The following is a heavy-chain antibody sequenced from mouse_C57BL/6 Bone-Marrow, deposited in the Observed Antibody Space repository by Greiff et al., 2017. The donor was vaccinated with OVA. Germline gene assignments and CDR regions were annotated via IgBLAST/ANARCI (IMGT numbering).Heavy chain of an antibody. CDR2: IYPGSGST. CDR1: GYTFTSYW. V-gene: IGHV1-55*01. CDR3: ARLGGNYLYYAMDY. D-gene: IGHD2-1*01. Sequence: QVHVKQPGAELVKPGASVKMSCKASGYTFTSYWITWVKPRPGQGLEWIGDIYPGSGSTNYNEKFKSKATLTVDTSSSTAYMQLSSLTSEDSAVYYCARLGGNYLYYAMDYWGQGTSVTVSS. J-gene: IGHJ4*01.